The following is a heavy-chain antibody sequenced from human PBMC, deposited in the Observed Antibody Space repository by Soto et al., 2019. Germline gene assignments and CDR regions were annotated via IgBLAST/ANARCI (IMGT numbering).Heavy chain of an antibody. CDR2: IIPVFGTA. D-gene: IGHD4-17*01. CDR1: GGTFSSYA. CDR3: ARAVREFDNYYGDPTTTGTFDF. J-gene: IGHJ4*02. Sequence: QVQLVQSGAEVKKPGSSVKVSCRAAGGTFSSYAITWVRQAPGQGLEWMGGIIPVFGTANYAQKFQGRVTLTADESTSTAYMELSSLRSEDTAVYYCARAVREFDNYYGDPTTTGTFDFWGQGTLVTVSS. V-gene: IGHV1-69*01.